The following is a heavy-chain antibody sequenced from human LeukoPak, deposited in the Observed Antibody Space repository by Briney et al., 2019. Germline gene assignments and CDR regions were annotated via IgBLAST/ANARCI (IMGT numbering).Heavy chain of an antibody. CDR3: ARDGPGDVGFDY. Sequence: TSETLSLTCTVSRGSISNYYWGWIRQPPGKGLEWIGFFSYSGSTNYNPSLKSRVTISVDTSKNQLSLKLTSVTAADTAVYYCARDGPGDVGFDYWGQGTLVTVSS. V-gene: IGHV4-59*01. D-gene: IGHD7-27*01. CDR1: RGSISNYY. J-gene: IGHJ4*02. CDR2: FSYSGST.